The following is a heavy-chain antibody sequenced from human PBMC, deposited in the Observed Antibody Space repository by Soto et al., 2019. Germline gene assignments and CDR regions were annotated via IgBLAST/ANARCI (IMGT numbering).Heavy chain of an antibody. V-gene: IGHV3-13*01. D-gene: IGHD2-15*01. J-gene: IGHJ4*02. Sequence: EVQLVESGGGLVQPGGSLRLSCAASGFTFSSYDMHWVRQATGKGLEWVSAIGTAGDTYYPGSVKGRCTISRENDKNSLYLQMNSLRAGDTAVYYCARGVGYCSCGSCYYDSWGQGTLVTVSS. CDR1: GFTFSSYD. CDR3: ARGVGYCSCGSCYYDS. CDR2: IGTAGDT.